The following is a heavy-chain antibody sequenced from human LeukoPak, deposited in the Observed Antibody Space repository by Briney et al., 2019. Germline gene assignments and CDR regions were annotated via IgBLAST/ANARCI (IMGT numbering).Heavy chain of an antibody. CDR1: GGSISSYY. CDR2: IYYSGST. Sequence: SETLSLTCTVSGGSISSYYWSWIRQPPGKGLEWIGYIYYSGSTNYNPSLKSRVTISVDTSKNQFSLKLSSVTAADTAVYYCARSNYDILTGYHYNWFDPWGQGTLVTVSS. D-gene: IGHD3-9*01. J-gene: IGHJ5*02. CDR3: ARSNYDILTGYHYNWFDP. V-gene: IGHV4-59*08.